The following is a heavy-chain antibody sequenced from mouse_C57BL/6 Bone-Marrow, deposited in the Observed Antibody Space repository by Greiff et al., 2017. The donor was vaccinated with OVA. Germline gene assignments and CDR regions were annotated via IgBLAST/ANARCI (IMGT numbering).Heavy chain of an antibody. V-gene: IGHV1-54*01. CDR2: INPGSGGT. CDR3: ARRPIYCGNRDY. D-gene: IGHD2-1*01. Sequence: VQLQQSGAELVRPGTSVKVSCKASGYAFTNYLIEWVKQRPGQGLEWIGVINPGSGGTKYNEKFKGKATLTADKSSSTASMQLSSLTSEDSAVYFCARRPIYCGNRDYWGQGTTLTVSS. J-gene: IGHJ2*01. CDR1: GYAFTNYL.